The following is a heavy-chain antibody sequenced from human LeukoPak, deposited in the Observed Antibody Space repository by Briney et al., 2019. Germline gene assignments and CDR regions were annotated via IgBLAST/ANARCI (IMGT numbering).Heavy chain of an antibody. CDR2: INPNSGGT. J-gene: IGHJ6*03. V-gene: IGHV1-2*02. CDR3: AGSGYYDSSGYYYYYYYMDV. D-gene: IGHD3-22*01. CDR1: GYTFTGYY. Sequence: ASVKVSCKASGYTFTGYYMHWVRQAPGQGLEWMGWINPNSGGTNYAQKFQGRVTMTRDTSISTAYMELSRLRSDDTAVYYCAGSGYYDSSGYYYYYYYMDVWGKGTTVTVSS.